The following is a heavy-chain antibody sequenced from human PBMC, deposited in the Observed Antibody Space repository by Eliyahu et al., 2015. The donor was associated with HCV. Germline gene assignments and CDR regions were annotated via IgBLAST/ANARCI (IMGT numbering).Heavy chain of an antibody. CDR3: ARGYTKGVYSPNLLRAGSLVFDY. D-gene: IGHD5-18*01. CDR1: GGSFXGYY. V-gene: IGHV4-34*01. CDR2: INHSGST. J-gene: IGHJ4*02. Sequence: QVQLQQWGAGLLKPSETLSLTCAVYGGSFXGYYWXWIRQPPGKGLEWIGEINHSGSTNYNPSLKSRVTISVDTSKNQFSLKLSSVTAADTAVYYCARGYTKGVYSPNLLRAGSLVFDYWGQGTLVTVSS.